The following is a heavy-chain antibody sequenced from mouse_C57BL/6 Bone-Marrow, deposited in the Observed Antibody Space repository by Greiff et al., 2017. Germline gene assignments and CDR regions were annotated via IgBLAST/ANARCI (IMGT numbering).Heavy chain of an antibody. CDR2: IHPNSGST. J-gene: IGHJ2*01. CDR3: ARPPHYYGSSSSYYFDY. V-gene: IGHV1-64*01. CDR1: GYTFTSYW. Sequence: VQLKQPGAELVKPGASVKLSCKASGYTFTSYWMHWVKQRPGQGLEWIGMIHPNSGSTNYNEKFKSKATLTVDKSSSTAYMQLSSLTSEDSAVYYCARPPHYYGSSSSYYFDYWGQGTTLTVSS. D-gene: IGHD1-1*01.